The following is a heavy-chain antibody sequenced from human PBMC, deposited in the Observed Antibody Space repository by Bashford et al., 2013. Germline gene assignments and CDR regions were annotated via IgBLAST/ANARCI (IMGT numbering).Heavy chain of an antibody. CDR3: ARKYSPGSYPGDYFDY. D-gene: IGHD3-10*01. J-gene: IGHJ4*02. CDR2: VSGPGTNT. V-gene: IGHV3-30-3*01. Sequence: VRQAPGKGLEWVAVVSGPGTNTYYADYVKGRFTISRDNSKNTLYLQLNSLRAEDTAVYYCARKYSPGSYPGDYFDYWGQGILVTVSS.